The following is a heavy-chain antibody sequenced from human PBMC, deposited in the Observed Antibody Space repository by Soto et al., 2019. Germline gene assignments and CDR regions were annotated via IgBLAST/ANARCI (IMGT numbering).Heavy chain of an antibody. CDR2: ISYDGSNK. CDR3: ARPGYCSSTSCYNLYYYYGMDV. CDR1: GFNFSSYA. J-gene: IGHJ6*02. D-gene: IGHD2-2*02. Sequence: GGSLRLSCADSGFNFSSYAMHWVRQAPGTGLEWVAVISYDGSNKYYADSVKGRFTISRDNSKNTLYLQMNSLRAEDTAVYYCARPGYCSSTSCYNLYYYYGMDVWGQGTTVTVSS. V-gene: IGHV3-30-3*01.